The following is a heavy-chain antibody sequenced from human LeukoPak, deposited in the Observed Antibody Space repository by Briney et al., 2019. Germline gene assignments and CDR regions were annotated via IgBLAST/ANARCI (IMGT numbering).Heavy chain of an antibody. V-gene: IGHV4-39*07. CDR3: ATSSGYYYAIDQ. CDR2: IFYSGST. CDR1: GGSISSSSYY. Sequence: SSETLSLTCTVPGGSISSSSYYWGWIRQPPGKGLEWIGGIFYSGSTYYNPSLKSRVTISLDTSKNQFSLRLTSVTAADTAVYTCATSSGYYYAIDQWGQGTLVIVSS. J-gene: IGHJ4*02. D-gene: IGHD3-22*01.